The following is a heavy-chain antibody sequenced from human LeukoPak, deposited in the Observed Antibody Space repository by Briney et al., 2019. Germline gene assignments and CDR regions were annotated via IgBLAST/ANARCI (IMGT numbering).Heavy chain of an antibody. CDR3: ARSGCSSTSCYPYNNWFDP. Sequence: ASVKVSCKASGGTFSSYAISWVRQAPGQGLEWMGRIIPIFGTANYAQKFQGRVTITADKSTSTAYMELSSLRSEDTAVYYCARSGCSSTSCYPYNNWFDPWGQGTLVTVSS. CDR1: GGTFSSYA. D-gene: IGHD2-2*01. J-gene: IGHJ5*02. V-gene: IGHV1-69*06. CDR2: IIPIFGTA.